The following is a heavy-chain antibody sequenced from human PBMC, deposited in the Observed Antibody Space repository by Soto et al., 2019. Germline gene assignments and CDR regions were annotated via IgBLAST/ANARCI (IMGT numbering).Heavy chain of an antibody. J-gene: IGHJ4*02. CDR2: IYPGDSET. Sequence: HGESLKISCKGSGYSFSTYWIAWVRQMSGKGLEWMGIIYPGDSETRYSPSFDGQVTISADKSLTTAYLQWASLRASDTAMYYCAICGTNDHACDYWGQGTLVTVSS. V-gene: IGHV5-51*01. CDR3: AICGTNDHACDY. CDR1: GYSFSTYW. D-gene: IGHD2-8*01.